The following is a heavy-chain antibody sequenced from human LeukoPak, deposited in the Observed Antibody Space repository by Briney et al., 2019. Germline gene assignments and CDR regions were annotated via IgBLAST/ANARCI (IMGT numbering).Heavy chain of an antibody. Sequence: ASVKVSCKASGYTFTSYYMHWVRQAPGQGLEWMGIINPSGGSTSYAQKFQGRVTMTRDMSTSTVYMELSSLRSEDTAVYYCARSGGSDYYDSSGYGYYFDYWGQGTLVTVSS. CDR1: GYTFTSYY. J-gene: IGHJ4*02. CDR3: ARSGGSDYYDSSGYGYYFDY. V-gene: IGHV1-46*01. CDR2: INPSGGST. D-gene: IGHD3-22*01.